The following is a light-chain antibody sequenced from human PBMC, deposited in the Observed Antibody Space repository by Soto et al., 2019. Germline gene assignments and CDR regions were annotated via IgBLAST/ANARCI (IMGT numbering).Light chain of an antibody. CDR2: QDS. CDR3: QAWDSSILVV. CDR1: KLGDKY. V-gene: IGLV3-1*01. Sequence: SYELTQPPSVSVSPGQTASITCSGDKLGDKYACWYQQKPGQSPVLVIYQDSKRPSGIPERFSGSNSGNTATLTISGTQAMDEADYYCQAWDSSILVVFGRGTKLTVL. J-gene: IGLJ2*01.